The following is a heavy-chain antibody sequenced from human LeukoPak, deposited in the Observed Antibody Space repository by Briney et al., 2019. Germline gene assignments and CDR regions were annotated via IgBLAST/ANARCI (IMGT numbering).Heavy chain of an antibody. Sequence: PGGSLRLSCAASGFTLSYNNMNWVRQAPGKGLEWVSSISSSSSYIYYVDSMKGRFTISRDNARNSLFLQMDSLRVEDTAIYYCSRRTRRFLHRDAFDLWGQGTMVTVS. CDR2: ISSSSSYI. D-gene: IGHD3-3*01. CDR3: SRRTRRFLHRDAFDL. V-gene: IGHV3-21*01. CDR1: GFTLSYNN. J-gene: IGHJ3*01.